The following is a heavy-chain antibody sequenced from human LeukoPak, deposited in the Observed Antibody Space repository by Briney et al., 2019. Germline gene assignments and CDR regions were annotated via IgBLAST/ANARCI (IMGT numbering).Heavy chain of an antibody. CDR2: ISGSGINT. CDR1: GFTFNSYA. Sequence: GGSLRLSCAASGFTFNSYAMSWVRQAPGKGLEWVSAISGSGINTYYADSVKGRFTISRDNAKNSLYLQMNSLSAEDTAVYYCARWSPQSYGKYYLDSWGQGTLVTVSS. D-gene: IGHD1-26*01. CDR3: ARWSPQSYGKYYLDS. V-gene: IGHV3-23*01. J-gene: IGHJ4*02.